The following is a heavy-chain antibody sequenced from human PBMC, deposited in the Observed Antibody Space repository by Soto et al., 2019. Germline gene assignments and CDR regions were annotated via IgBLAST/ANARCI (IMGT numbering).Heavy chain of an antibody. CDR2: IYYSGST. CDR1: GGSISSYY. J-gene: IGHJ5*02. Sequence: SETLSLTCTVSGGSISSYYWSWIRQPPGKGLEWIGYIYYSGSTNYNPSLKSRVTISVDTSKNQFSLKLSSVTAADTAVYYCARGGAARGGARPNWFDPWGQETLVTVSS. CDR3: ARGGAARGGARPNWFDP. D-gene: IGHD6-6*01. V-gene: IGHV4-59*01.